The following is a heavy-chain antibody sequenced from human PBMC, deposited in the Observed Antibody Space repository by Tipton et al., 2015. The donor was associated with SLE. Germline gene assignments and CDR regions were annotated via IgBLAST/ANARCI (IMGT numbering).Heavy chain of an antibody. Sequence: TLSLTCAVYGGSFSSYYWSWIRQPPGKGLEWIGEINHIGITNYNPSLESRVTISVDTSKSQFSLRLSSVTAADTAVYYCARGFVTTSRVWNGYDIWGQGTLVNVSS. CDR1: GGSFSSYY. V-gene: IGHV4-34*01. CDR3: ARGFVTTSRVWNGYDI. J-gene: IGHJ3*02. D-gene: IGHD1-14*01. CDR2: INHIGIT.